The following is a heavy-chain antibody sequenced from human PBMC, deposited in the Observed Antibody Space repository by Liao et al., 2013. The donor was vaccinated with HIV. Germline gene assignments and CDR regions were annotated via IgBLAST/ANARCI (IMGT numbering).Heavy chain of an antibody. Sequence: QVQLQESGPGLVKPSQTLSLTCTVSGGSISSGGYYWSWIRQPAGKGLEWIGRIYNSGSANYNPSLKSRVTMSLDTSMHQFSLKLNSVTAADTAVYYCARAGRSSNLLPLVDTWGQGTMVTVSS. D-gene: IGHD2-15*01. CDR1: GGSISSGGYY. V-gene: IGHV4-61*02. CDR3: ARAGRSSNLLPLVDT. CDR2: IYNSGSA. J-gene: IGHJ3*02.